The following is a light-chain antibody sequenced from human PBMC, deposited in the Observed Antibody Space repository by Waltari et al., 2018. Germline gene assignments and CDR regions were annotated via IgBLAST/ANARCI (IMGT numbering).Light chain of an antibody. J-gene: IGLJ3*02. V-gene: IGLV2-23*02. CDR3: CSYAGSNTLM. CDR2: EVS. Sequence: QSALTQPASVSGSPGQSITISCTGTSSDIGSYNLVSWYQYHPGQAPKLIIYEVSRRPLGVSIRFSGSKSGDTASLTVSGLQAEDEADYYCCSYAGSNTLMFGGGTKLTVL. CDR1: SSDIGSYNL.